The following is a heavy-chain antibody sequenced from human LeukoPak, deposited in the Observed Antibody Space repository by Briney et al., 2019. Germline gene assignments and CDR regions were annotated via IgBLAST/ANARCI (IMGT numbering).Heavy chain of an antibody. V-gene: IGHV3-48*04. CDR3: ARDSPLSFDI. J-gene: IGHJ3*02. CDR1: GFTFSSYS. CDR2: IGTSSSII. Sequence: GGSLRLSCAASGFTFSSYSMNWVRQTPGKGLEWVSYIGTSSSIIYYADSVKGRFTISRDNAKNSVYLQMNSLRAEDTAVYYCARDSPLSFDIWGQGTMVTVSS.